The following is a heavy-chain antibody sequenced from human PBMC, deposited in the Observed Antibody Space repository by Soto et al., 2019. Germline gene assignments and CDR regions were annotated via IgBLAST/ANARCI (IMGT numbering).Heavy chain of an antibody. D-gene: IGHD2-15*01. CDR2: IYYSGT. CDR3: ARDLAYCASGSCYAKWGS. Sequence: SETLSLTCAVSGGTITSDDYHWTWIRQPPGKGLEWIGFIYYSGTYYNPSLRGRVTISVDTSKNEFSLKLSSVTAADTAVYYCARDLAYCASGSCYAKWGSWGQGTLVTVSS. J-gene: IGHJ4*02. V-gene: IGHV4-30-4*01. CDR1: GGTITSDDYH.